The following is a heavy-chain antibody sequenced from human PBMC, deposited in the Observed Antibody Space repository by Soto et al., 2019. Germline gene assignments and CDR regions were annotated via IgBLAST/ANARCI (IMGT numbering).Heavy chain of an antibody. CDR2: IYYSGST. D-gene: IGHD6-13*01. V-gene: IGHV4-31*03. CDR1: GGSISSGGYY. J-gene: IGHJ4*02. Sequence: QVQLQESGPGLVKPSQTLSLTRTVSGGSISSGGYYWSWIRQHPGKGLEWIGYIYYSGSTYYNPSLKSRVTISVDTSKNQFSLKLSSVTAADTAVYYCARGGIAAAAPPDYWGQGTLVTVSS. CDR3: ARGGIAAAAPPDY.